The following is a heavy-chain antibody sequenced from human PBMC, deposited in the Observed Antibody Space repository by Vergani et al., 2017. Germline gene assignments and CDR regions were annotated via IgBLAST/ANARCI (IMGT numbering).Heavy chain of an antibody. J-gene: IGHJ6*03. CDR3: ARVNTETNGHLYYYYYMDV. Sequence: QVQLQQWGGVLLKPSETLSLTCVVHGGSFTSYHWTWIRQSPGEGLEWVGDIDHTGRPDYNPSLKSRLTMSVDKSRNQFSLTLNSVTATDTAIYFCARVNTETNGHLYYYYYMDVWGQGTAVTVS. CDR2: IDHTGRP. CDR1: GGSFTSYH. D-gene: IGHD4-11*01. V-gene: IGHV4-34*01.